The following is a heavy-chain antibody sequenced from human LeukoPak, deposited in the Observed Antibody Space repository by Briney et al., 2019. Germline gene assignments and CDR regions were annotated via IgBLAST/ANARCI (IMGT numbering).Heavy chain of an antibody. CDR2: INSDGSST. Sequence: GGSLRLSCAASGFTFSSYWLHWVRQAPGKGLVWVSRINSDGSSTSYVDSVKGRFTISRDNAKNTLYLQMNSLRAEDTAVYYCARGVRRPGFWSGYYTDYWGQGTLVTVSS. D-gene: IGHD3-3*01. V-gene: IGHV3-74*01. CDR3: ARGVRRPGFWSGYYTDY. CDR1: GFTFSSYW. J-gene: IGHJ4*02.